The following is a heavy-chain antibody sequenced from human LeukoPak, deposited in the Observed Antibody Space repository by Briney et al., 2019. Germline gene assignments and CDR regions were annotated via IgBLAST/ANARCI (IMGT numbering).Heavy chain of an antibody. Sequence: PSETLSLTCTVSGGSISSGGYSWSWIRQPPGKGLEWIGYIYHSGSTYYNPFLKSRVTISVDRSKNQFSLKLSSVTAADTAVYYCARQGYYYDSSGSTRGYYFDYWGQGTLVTVSS. D-gene: IGHD3-22*01. CDR1: GGSISSGGYS. J-gene: IGHJ4*02. CDR2: IYHSGST. CDR3: ARQGYYYDSSGSTRGYYFDY. V-gene: IGHV4-30-2*01.